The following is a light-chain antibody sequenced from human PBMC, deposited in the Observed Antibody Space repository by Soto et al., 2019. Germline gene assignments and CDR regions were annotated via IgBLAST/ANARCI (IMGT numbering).Light chain of an antibody. V-gene: IGKV1-5*01. CDR3: QPPGT. CDR1: QSISSW. Sequence: DIQMTQSPSTLSASVGDRVTITCRASQSISSWLAWYQQKPGKAPKLLIYDASSLESGVPSRFSGSGSGTEFTLTNSGLHPDDFAPYYCQPPGTFGQGTKVEIK. J-gene: IGKJ1*01. CDR2: DAS.